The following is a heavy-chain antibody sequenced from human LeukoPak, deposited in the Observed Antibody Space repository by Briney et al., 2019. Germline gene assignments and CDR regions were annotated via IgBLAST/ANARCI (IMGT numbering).Heavy chain of an antibody. J-gene: IGHJ4*02. CDR1: GDSVSSNIAA. CDR3: ARDLGSYDY. V-gene: IGHV6-1*01. D-gene: IGHD3-10*01. Sequence: SQTLSLTCAISGDSVSSNIAAWTWIRQPPSRGLEWLGRTYYRSTWYNEYALSVKSRVSINADTSKNQFSLQLNSVTPEDTAVYYCARDLGSYDYWGQGTLVTVSS. CDR2: TYYRSTWYN.